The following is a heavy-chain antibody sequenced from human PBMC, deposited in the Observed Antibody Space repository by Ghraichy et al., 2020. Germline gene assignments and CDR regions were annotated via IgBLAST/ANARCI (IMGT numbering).Heavy chain of an antibody. V-gene: IGHV2-70*01. J-gene: IGHJ4*02. CDR2: IDWDDDK. CDR3: ARIRSSGWKVLDY. D-gene: IGHD6-19*01. CDR1: GFSLTTSGMC. Sequence: TLSLTCTFSGFSLTTSGMCVSWIRQPPGKALEWLALIDWDDDKYYSTSLKTRGTISKDTSKNQVVLTMTNMDPVDTATYYCARIRSSGWKVLDYWGQGTLVTVSS.